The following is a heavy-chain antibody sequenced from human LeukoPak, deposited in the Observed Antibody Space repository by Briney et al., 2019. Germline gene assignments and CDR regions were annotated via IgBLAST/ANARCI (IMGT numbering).Heavy chain of an antibody. Sequence: GGSLRLFCAASGFTFSTHEVDWVRQAPGKGLEWVAFINSANTIYYADFVKVRITISRDNANSSLYLQMNSLRAKVTAVYYCARAYERFFVYWGQGTLVTVSS. J-gene: IGHJ4*02. V-gene: IGHV3-48*03. CDR3: ARAYERFFVY. CDR1: GFTFSTHE. CDR2: INSANTI. D-gene: IGHD3-22*01.